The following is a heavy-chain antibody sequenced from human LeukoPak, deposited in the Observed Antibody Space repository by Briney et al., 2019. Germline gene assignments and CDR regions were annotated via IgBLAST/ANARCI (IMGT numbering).Heavy chain of an antibody. Sequence: GRSLRLSCAASGFTFSNYAMHWVRQAPGKGLEWVAVVSYDGSNKYYADSVKGRFTISRDNSKNTLYLQMNSLRAEDTAVYYCAKALSSGSYYIPFDYWGQGTLVTVSS. J-gene: IGHJ4*02. V-gene: IGHV3-30-3*01. CDR1: GFTFSNYA. CDR2: VSYDGSNK. CDR3: AKALSSGSYYIPFDY. D-gene: IGHD3-10*01.